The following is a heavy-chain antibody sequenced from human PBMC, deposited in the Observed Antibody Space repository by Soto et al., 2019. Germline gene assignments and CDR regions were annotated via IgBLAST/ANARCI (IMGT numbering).Heavy chain of an antibody. CDR2: INHSGST. CDR1: GGSFSGYY. V-gene: IGHV4-34*01. Sequence: QVQLQQWGAGLLKPSETLSLTCAVYGGSFSGYYWSWIRQPPGKGLEWIGEINHSGSTNYNPSLKRRVTISVDTSKNQFSPKLSSVTAADTAVYYCASRKKSSNFDYWGQGTLVTVSS. J-gene: IGHJ4*02. D-gene: IGHD6-13*01. CDR3: ASRKKSSNFDY.